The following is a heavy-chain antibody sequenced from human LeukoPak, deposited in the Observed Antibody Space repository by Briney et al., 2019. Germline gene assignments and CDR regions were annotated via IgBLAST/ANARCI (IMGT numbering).Heavy chain of an antibody. D-gene: IGHD3-22*01. V-gene: IGHV4-59*01. Sequence: SETLSLTCTVSGDSISSSYWSWLRQPPGKPLEWIGYIYYTGTTNYNPSLKSRVTMSIDTSKNQFSLNLNSVTAADTAVYYCARGFYDSSGYSNCFDRWGQGTLVTVSS. CDR2: IYYTGTT. CDR1: GDSISSSY. J-gene: IGHJ5*02. CDR3: ARGFYDSSGYSNCFDR.